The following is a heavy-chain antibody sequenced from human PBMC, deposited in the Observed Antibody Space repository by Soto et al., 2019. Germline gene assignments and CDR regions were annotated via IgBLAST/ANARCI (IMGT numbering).Heavy chain of an antibody. V-gene: IGHV4-39*01. CDR3: ARNQPQRHRSGGTCRPAYGMDV. J-gene: IGHJ6*02. CDR1: GGSISSDSFY. Sequence: SETLSLTCTVSGGSISSDSFYWAWIRQPPGKGLEWIGIIYYSGDIYYNPSLAGRLTLSVDTSNQFSLTLRSVTAADTALYYWARNQPQRHRSGGTCRPAYGMDVWGQGTTVTVSS. CDR2: IYYSGDI. D-gene: IGHD2-15*01.